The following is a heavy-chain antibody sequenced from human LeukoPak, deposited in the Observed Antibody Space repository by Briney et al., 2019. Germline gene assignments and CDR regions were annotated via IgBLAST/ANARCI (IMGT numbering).Heavy chain of an antibody. D-gene: IGHD2-2*01. CDR2: TYYSGST. J-gene: IGHJ4*02. V-gene: IGHV4-31*03. CDR3: ARVGSTTLLYYFDY. CDR1: GGSISSGGYY. Sequence: RPSQTLSLTCTVSGGSISSGGYYWSWIRQHPGKGLEWIGYTYYSGSTYYNPSLKSRVTISVDTSKNQFSLKLSSVTAADTAVYYCARVGSTTLLYYFDYWGQGTLVTVSS.